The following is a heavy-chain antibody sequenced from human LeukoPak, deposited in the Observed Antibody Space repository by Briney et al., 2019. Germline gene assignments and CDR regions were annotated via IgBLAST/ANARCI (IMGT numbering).Heavy chain of an antibody. D-gene: IGHD2-21*02. V-gene: IGHV3-23*01. Sequence: GGSLRLSCAASGFTFSGYAMSWVRQAPGKGLEWVSGISGSGGSTYYADSVKGRFTISRDNSKNTLYLQMNSLRAEDTAVYYCAKAYCGGDCYSAYFDSWGQGTLVTVSS. J-gene: IGHJ4*02. CDR1: GFTFSGYA. CDR2: ISGSGGST. CDR3: AKAYCGGDCYSAYFDS.